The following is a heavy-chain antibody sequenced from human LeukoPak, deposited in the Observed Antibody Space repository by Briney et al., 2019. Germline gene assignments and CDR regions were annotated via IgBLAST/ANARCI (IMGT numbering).Heavy chain of an antibody. CDR2: ISSNSRDI. V-gene: IGHV3-21*01. D-gene: IGHD6-6*01. J-gene: IGHJ4*01. CDR3: ARDDRDISSYRFDY. Sequence: TGGSLRLSCAASGFTSNTYSMNWVRQAPGKGLEWVSSISSNSRDIYYADSVKGRFTISRDNAKNSLHLQMNSLRAEDTAVYYCARDDRDISSYRFDYWGHGILVTVSS. CDR1: GFTSNTYS.